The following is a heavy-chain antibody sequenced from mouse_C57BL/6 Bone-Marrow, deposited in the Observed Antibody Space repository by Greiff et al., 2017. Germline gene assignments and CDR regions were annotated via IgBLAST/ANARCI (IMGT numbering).Heavy chain of an antibody. Sequence: QVQLQQPGAELVKPGASVKMSCKASGYTFTSYWITWVKQRPGQGLEWIGDIYPGIGSTNYNEKFKSKATLTVDTSSSTAYMQLSSLSSEDSAVYYCARSGYYFDYWGQGTTLTVSS. CDR1: GYTFTSYW. V-gene: IGHV1-55*01. D-gene: IGHD4-1*01. J-gene: IGHJ2*01. CDR3: ARSGYYFDY. CDR2: IYPGIGST.